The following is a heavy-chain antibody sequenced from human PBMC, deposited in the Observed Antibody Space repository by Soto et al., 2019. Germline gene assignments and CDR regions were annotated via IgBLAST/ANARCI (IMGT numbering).Heavy chain of an antibody. J-gene: IGHJ4*02. V-gene: IGHV4-59*01. CDR2: IYYSGST. CDR3: AREGAAYDYIWGSYRNTYYFDY. Sequence: SETLSLTCTVSGGSISSYYLSWIRQPPGKGLEWIGYIYYSGSTNYNPSLKSRVTISVDTSKNQFSLKLSSVTAADTAVYYCAREGAAYDYIWGSYRNTYYFDYWGQGTLVTVSS. D-gene: IGHD3-16*02. CDR1: GGSISSYY.